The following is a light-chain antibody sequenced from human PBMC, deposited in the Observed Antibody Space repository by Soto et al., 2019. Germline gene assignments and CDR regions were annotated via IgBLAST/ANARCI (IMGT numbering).Light chain of an antibody. CDR2: SNN. CDR1: RSNIGSNY. CDR3: AAWDDSLSALYV. V-gene: IGLV1-47*02. Sequence: SVQSQPPTECGTRGQRVTITCSGSRSNIGSNYVYWYQHLPGTAPKLLIHSNNQRPSGVPDRFSGSKSGTSASLAISGLRSEDEADYYCAAWDDSLSALYVFGTGTKVTVL. J-gene: IGLJ1*01.